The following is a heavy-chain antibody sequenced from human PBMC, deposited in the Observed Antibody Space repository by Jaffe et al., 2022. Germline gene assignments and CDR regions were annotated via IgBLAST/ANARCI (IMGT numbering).Heavy chain of an antibody. J-gene: IGHJ5*02. CDR2: INHSGST. Sequence: QVQLQQWGAGLLKPSETLSLTCAVYGGSFSGYYWSWIRQPPGKGLEWIGEINHSGSTNYNPSLKSRVTISVDTSKNQFSLKLSSVTAADTAVYYCARLSRYAGYSSSWYSRLPYNWFDPWGQGTLVTVSS. D-gene: IGHD6-13*01. CDR3: ARLSRYAGYSSSWYSRLPYNWFDP. V-gene: IGHV4-34*01. CDR1: GGSFSGYY.